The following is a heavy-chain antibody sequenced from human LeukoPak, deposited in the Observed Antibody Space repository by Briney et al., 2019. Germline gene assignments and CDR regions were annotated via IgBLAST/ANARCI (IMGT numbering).Heavy chain of an antibody. CDR1: AYTFTGSY. V-gene: IGHV1-2*04. D-gene: IGHD4-17*01. Sequence: ASVKVSCKASAYTFTGSYMHWVRHAPGQGLEWMGWINPNSVGTNYAQKFQGCVTMTSDTSISTAYMELSRLRSDDTAVYYCARRTTVGDFDYWGQGTLVTVSS. CDR2: INPNSVGT. J-gene: IGHJ4*02. CDR3: ARRTTVGDFDY.